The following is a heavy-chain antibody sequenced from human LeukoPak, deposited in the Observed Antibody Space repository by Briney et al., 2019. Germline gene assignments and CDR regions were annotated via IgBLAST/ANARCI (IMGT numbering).Heavy chain of an antibody. J-gene: IGHJ4*02. V-gene: IGHV4-59*01. Sequence: PSETLSLTCTVSGASISSYYWSWIRQPPGKGLEWFGYIYYSGNTNYNPSLKSRVTISIDTSKNQFSLKLSSVTAADTAVYYCARVRGSSWSHLDYWGQGILVTVSS. CDR2: IYYSGNT. CDR3: ARVRGSSWSHLDY. D-gene: IGHD6-13*01. CDR1: GASISSYY.